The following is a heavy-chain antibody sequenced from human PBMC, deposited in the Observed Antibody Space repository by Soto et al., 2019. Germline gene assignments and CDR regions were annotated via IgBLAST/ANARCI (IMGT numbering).Heavy chain of an antibody. CDR3: ATGPVAALFDY. CDR2: IIPIFGTA. Sequence: GASVKVSCKASGGTFSSYAISWVRQAPGQGLEWMGGIIPIFGTANYAQKFQGRVTITADKSTSTAYMELSSLRSEDTAVYYCATGPVAALFDYWGQGTLVTVSS. J-gene: IGHJ4*02. CDR1: GGTFSSYA. D-gene: IGHD6-19*01. V-gene: IGHV1-69*06.